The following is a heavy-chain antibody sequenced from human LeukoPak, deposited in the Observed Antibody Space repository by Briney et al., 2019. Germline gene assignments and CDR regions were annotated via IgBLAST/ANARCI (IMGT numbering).Heavy chain of an antibody. CDR3: ARTLTICEVGSGGMDV. V-gene: IGHV4-59*08. J-gene: IGHJ6*02. CDR2: IFYSGST. Sequence: PSETLSLTCIVSGGSLSSYSWSWIRQPPGKGLEWIGYIFYSGSTNYGPSLKSRVTISLDTSKNQFSLKLNSVTAADTAVYYCARTLTICEVGSGGMDVWGQGTTVTVSS. CDR1: GGSLSSYS. D-gene: IGHD3-3*01.